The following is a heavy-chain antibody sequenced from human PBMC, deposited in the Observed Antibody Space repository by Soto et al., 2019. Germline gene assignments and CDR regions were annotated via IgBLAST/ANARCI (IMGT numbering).Heavy chain of an antibody. CDR1: GGTFSSYA. V-gene: IGHV1-69*13. CDR3: AIRLQLEHPGPYYGMDV. J-gene: IGHJ6*02. CDR2: IIPIFGTA. Sequence: GASVKVSCKASGGTFSSYAISWVRQAPGQGLEWMGGIIPIFGTANYAQKFQGRVTVTADESTSTAYMELSSLRSEDTAVYYCAIRLQLEHPGPYYGMDVWGQGTTVTVSS. D-gene: IGHD1-1*01.